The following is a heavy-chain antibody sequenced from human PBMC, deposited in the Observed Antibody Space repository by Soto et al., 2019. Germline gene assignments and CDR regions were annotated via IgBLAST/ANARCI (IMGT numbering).Heavy chain of an antibody. Sequence: GASVKVSCKASGYTFTSYGISWVRQSPGQGLEWMGWISAYNGNTNYAQKLQGRVTMTTDTSTSTAYMELRSLRSDDTDVYYCARGEVRLRWYPTGYFQRWGQGTRVTVAT. D-gene: IGHD4-17*01. CDR3: ARGEVRLRWYPTGYFQR. CDR1: GYTFTSYG. V-gene: IGHV1-18*04. J-gene: IGHJ1*01. CDR2: ISAYNGNT.